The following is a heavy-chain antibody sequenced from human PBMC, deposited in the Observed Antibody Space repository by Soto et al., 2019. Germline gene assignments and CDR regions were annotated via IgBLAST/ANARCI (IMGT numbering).Heavy chain of an antibody. Sequence: GGSLRLSCAASGFTFSSYVMSWVRQAPWKGLEWVSTISGSGGSTYYADSVKGRFTISRDNSKNTLYLQVNSLSAEDTAVYYCAKSLRYTSSWPLDGMDVWGQGTTVTVYS. CDR3: AKSLRYTSSWPLDGMDV. D-gene: IGHD6-13*01. CDR2: ISGSGGST. CDR1: GFTFSSYV. V-gene: IGHV3-23*01. J-gene: IGHJ6*01.